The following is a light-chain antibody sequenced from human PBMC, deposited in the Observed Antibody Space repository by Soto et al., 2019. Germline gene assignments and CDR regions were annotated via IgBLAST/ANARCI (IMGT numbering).Light chain of an antibody. CDR3: VSYTNSDSWV. J-gene: IGLJ3*02. CDR2: AVS. CDR1: NTDIGAYSR. V-gene: IGLV2-14*03. Sequence: QSALTQPASPSGSPGQSITISCTGTNTDIGAYSRVCWYQQHPGKVPKLMIYAVSNRPSGVSNRFSGSKSGNTASLTISGLLSEDEADYYCVSYTNSDSWVFGGGTKLTVL.